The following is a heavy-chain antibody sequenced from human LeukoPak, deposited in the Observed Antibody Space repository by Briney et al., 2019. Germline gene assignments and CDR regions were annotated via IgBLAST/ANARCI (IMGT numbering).Heavy chain of an antibody. CDR2: ISSSSSYI. D-gene: IGHD1-26*01. J-gene: IGHJ4*02. V-gene: IGHV3-21*01. CDR3: AKGDGELLDFNDY. Sequence: GGSLRLSCAASGFTFSSYSMNWVRQAPGKGLEWVSSISSSSSYIYYADSVKGRFTISRDNSKNTLYLQMNSLRAEDTAVYYCAKGDGELLDFNDYWGQGTLVTVSS. CDR1: GFTFSSYS.